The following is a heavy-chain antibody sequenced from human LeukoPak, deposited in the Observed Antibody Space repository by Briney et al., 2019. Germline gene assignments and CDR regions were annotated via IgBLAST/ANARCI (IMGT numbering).Heavy chain of an antibody. CDR1: GFTFSSYS. V-gene: IGHV3-48*04. CDR2: ISSSSSTI. J-gene: IGHJ6*03. Sequence: GGSLRLSCAASGFTFSSYSMNWVRQAPGKGLEWVSYISSSSSTIYYADSVKGRFTISRDNAKNSLYLQMNSLRAEDTAVYYCARQNVDTAMVSYYYYYYMDVWGKGTTVTVSS. CDR3: ARQNVDTAMVSYYYYYYMDV. D-gene: IGHD5-18*01.